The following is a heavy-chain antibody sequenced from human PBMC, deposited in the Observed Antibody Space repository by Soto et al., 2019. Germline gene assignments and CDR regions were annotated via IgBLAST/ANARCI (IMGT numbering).Heavy chain of an antibody. D-gene: IGHD1-26*01. CDR1: GGSISGYY. J-gene: IGHJ6*02. CDR2: IYYRGST. Sequence: TLSLTCNVSGGSISGYYWSWIRQSPGKGLEYIGYIYYRGSTNYNSSLKSRVTMSVDTSRNQFSLKMNSVTAADTAVYYCARQQLLPFYYALDVWGQGTTVTVSS. CDR3: ARQQLLPFYYALDV. V-gene: IGHV4-59*01.